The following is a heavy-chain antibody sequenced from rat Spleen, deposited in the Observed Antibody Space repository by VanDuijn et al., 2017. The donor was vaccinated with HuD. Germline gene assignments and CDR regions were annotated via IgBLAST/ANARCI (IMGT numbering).Heavy chain of an antibody. V-gene: IGHV5-17*01. D-gene: IGHD1-6*01. Sequence: EVQLVESGGGLVQPGRSLKFSCATSGFTFSDCYMAWVRQAPTKGLEWVATFSYDGSSTYYGDSVKGRFTISRDNAKSTLYLQMNSLRSEDTATYYCARAYYSFAYWGQGTLVTVSS. J-gene: IGHJ3*01. CDR2: FSYDGSST. CDR1: GFTFSDCY. CDR3: ARAYYSFAY.